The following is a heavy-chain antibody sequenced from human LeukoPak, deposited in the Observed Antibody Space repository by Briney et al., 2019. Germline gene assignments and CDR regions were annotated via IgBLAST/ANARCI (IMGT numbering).Heavy chain of an antibody. Sequence: ASVTVSCKASGYTFTAYYLHWVRQAPGQGLEWMGWINPNNGDSKSAQKFQDRVIMTRDTSIRTAYMELGSLRSDDTAVYYCARVKFSGSPHEYYFDYWGQGTLLTVSS. J-gene: IGHJ4*02. CDR2: INPNNGDS. D-gene: IGHD1-26*01. CDR1: GYTFTAYY. CDR3: ARVKFSGSPHEYYFDY. V-gene: IGHV1-2*02.